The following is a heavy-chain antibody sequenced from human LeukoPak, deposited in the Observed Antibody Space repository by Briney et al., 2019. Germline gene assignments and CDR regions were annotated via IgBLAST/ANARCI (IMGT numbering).Heavy chain of an antibody. CDR3: ARLGSGSSCDY. CDR2: IYYSGST. Sequence: PSETLSLTCTVSGGSISSSSYYWGWIRQPPGKGLEWIGSIYYSGSTYYNPSLKSRVTISVDTSKNQFSLKLSSVTAADTAVYYCARLGSGSSCDYWGQGTLVTVSS. J-gene: IGHJ4*02. D-gene: IGHD1-26*01. V-gene: IGHV4-39*01. CDR1: GGSISSSSYY.